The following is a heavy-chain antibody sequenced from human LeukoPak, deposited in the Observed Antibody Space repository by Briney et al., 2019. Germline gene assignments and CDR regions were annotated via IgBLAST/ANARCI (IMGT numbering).Heavy chain of an antibody. CDR2: ISGGGAYT. D-gene: IGHD6-19*01. Sequence: GGSLRLSCVGSGFTFSSFAMSWVRQAPGKGLEWVSSISGGGAYTYYADSVKGRFTISRDDSKNMQFLQMNSLRPEDTAVYFCAKRITVAAGFYFDSWGQETLVTVSS. CDR1: GFTFSSFA. J-gene: IGHJ4*02. V-gene: IGHV3-23*01. CDR3: AKRITVAAGFYFDS.